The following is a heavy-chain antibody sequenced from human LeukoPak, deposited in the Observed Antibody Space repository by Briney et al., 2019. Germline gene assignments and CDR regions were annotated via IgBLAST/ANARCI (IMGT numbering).Heavy chain of an antibody. D-gene: IGHD5-18*01. V-gene: IGHV3-21*01. Sequence: GGSLRLSCAASGFTFSSYSMNWVRQAPGKGLEWVSSISSSSSYIYYADSVKGRFTISRDNAKNSLYLQMNSLRAEDTAVYYCARGAYSYGDGGWFDPWGQGTLVTVSS. CDR3: ARGAYSYGDGGWFDP. J-gene: IGHJ5*02. CDR2: ISSSSSYI. CDR1: GFTFSSYS.